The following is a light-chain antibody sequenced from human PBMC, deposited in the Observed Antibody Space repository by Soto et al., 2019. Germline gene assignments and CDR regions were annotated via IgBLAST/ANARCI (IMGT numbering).Light chain of an antibody. CDR2: GAS. CDR3: QQYGSSPPYT. Sequence: EIVLTHSPGTLSLSPGERATLSCRASQSVSSSYLAWYQQKPGQAPRLLIYGASSRATGIPDRFSGSGSGTDFTLTISRLEPEDFAVYYCQQYGSSPPYTFGLGTKLEIK. J-gene: IGKJ2*01. V-gene: IGKV3-20*01. CDR1: QSVSSSY.